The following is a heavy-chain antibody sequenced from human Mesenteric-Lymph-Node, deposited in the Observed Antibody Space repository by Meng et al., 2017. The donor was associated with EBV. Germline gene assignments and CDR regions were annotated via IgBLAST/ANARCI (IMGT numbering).Heavy chain of an antibody. D-gene: IGHD2-15*01. J-gene: IGHJ4*02. Sequence: QVQLQQWRAGLCKPSDTLSLTCAVYGGSFSGYYCGWIRQPPGKGLEWIGEINPSGSTNYNSSLKSRVTMSVDTSKNQFSLKLSSVTAADTAVYYCARYGCSGGSCYPYFDYWGQGTLVTVSS. V-gene: IGHV4-34*01. CDR3: ARYGCSGGSCYPYFDY. CDR2: INPSGST. CDR1: GGSFSGYY.